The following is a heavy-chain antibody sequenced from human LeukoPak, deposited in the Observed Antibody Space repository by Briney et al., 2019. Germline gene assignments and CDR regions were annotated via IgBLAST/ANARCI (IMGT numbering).Heavy chain of an antibody. CDR2: IYYSGST. D-gene: IGHD6-6*01. J-gene: IGHJ4*02. CDR3: ARDRTSSSSGGGFDY. Sequence: PSETLSLTCTVSGGSVSSGRYYWSWIRQPPGKGLEWIGYIYYSGSTNYNPSLKSRVTISVDTSKNQFSLKLSSVTAADTAVYYCARDRTSSSSGGGFDYWGQGTLVTVSS. V-gene: IGHV4-61*01. CDR1: GGSVSSGRYY.